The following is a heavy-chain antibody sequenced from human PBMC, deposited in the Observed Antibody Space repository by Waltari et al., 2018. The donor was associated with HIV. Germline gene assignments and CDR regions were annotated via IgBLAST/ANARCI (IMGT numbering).Heavy chain of an antibody. CDR1: GGSISSYY. V-gene: IGHV4-59*01. CDR2: IYYSGST. J-gene: IGHJ6*02. Sequence: QVQLQESGPGLVKPSETLSLTCTVSGGSISSYYWSWIRQPPGKGMEWIGYIYYSGSTSYNPSLKSRVTMSVDTSKNQFSLKLSSVTTADTAVYYCARDYYDSSGSSYGMDVWGQGTTVTVSS. CDR3: ARDYYDSSGSSYGMDV. D-gene: IGHD3-22*01.